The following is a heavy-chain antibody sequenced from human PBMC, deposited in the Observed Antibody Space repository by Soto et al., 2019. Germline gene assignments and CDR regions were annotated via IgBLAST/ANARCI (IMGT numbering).Heavy chain of an antibody. V-gene: IGHV3-7*04. CDR1: ESTVRSDW. CDR3: SGGVGDAF. CDR2: TNQDGSEK. J-gene: IGHJ4*02. Sequence: EVHLVESGGGLVQTGGSLRLSCAISESTVRSDWMNWVRQAPGKGLELVAHTNQDGSEKYYVGSVKGRFTIFKDKAKNSRYRQINSLKVGDTSMYYCSGGVGDAFWGQGTLVTVSS. D-gene: IGHD3-16*01.